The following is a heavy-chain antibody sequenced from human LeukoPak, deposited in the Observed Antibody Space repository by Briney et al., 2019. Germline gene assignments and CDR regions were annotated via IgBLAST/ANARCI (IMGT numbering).Heavy chain of an antibody. J-gene: IGHJ4*02. CDR3: ARESTTVAGTFDY. Sequence: PSETLSLTCAVYGVSFSGYYWRWIRQPPGKGLEWSGEINHSESTDYNPSLKSRAPISVDTSKNQSSLKLRSVPAVDTAMYYCARESTTVAGTFDYWGQGTLVTVSS. CDR2: INHSEST. D-gene: IGHD6-19*01. V-gene: IGHV4-34*01. CDR1: GVSFSGYY.